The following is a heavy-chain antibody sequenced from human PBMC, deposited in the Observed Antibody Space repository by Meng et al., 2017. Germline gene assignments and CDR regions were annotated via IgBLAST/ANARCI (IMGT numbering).Heavy chain of an antibody. D-gene: IGHD4-17*01. J-gene: IGHJ4*02. Sequence: GESLKISCAASGFTFSSYSMNWVRQAPGKGLEWVSSISSSSSYIYYADSVKGRFTISRDNAKNSLYLQMNSLRAEDTAVYYCAKDKLDYGDYEDYWGQGTLVTVSS. CDR3: AKDKLDYGDYEDY. CDR1: GFTFSSYS. V-gene: IGHV3-21*01. CDR2: ISSSSSYI.